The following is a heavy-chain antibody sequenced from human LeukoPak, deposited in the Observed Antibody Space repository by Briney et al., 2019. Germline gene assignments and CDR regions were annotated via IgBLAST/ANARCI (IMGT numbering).Heavy chain of an antibody. CDR2: IIPIFGTA. CDR3: ARVTAVAGGHYYGMDV. CDR1: GGTFSSYA. V-gene: IGHV1-69*01. D-gene: IGHD6-19*01. Sequence: GSSVKVSCKASGGTFSSYAISWVRQAPGQGLEWMGGIIPIFGTANYAQKFQGRVTITADESTSTAYMELSSLRSEDTAVYYCARVTAVAGGHYYGMDVWGQGTTVTVSS. J-gene: IGHJ6*02.